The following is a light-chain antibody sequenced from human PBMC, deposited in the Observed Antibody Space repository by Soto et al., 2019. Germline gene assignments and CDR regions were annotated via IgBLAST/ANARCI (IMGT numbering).Light chain of an antibody. V-gene: IGLV2-8*01. Sequence: QSALTQPPSASGSPGQSLTISCTGTSSDVGFYNFVSWYQQRPGKAPKLVIYEVTKRPSGVPDRFSGSKSGSTASLTVSGLQVDDEADYYCASYAGTRLFVFGSGTKATVL. CDR2: EVT. CDR3: ASYAGTRLFV. CDR1: SSDVGFYNF. J-gene: IGLJ1*01.